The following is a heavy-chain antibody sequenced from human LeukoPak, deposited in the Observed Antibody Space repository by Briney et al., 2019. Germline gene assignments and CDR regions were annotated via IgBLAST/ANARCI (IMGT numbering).Heavy chain of an antibody. D-gene: IGHD1-1*01. V-gene: IGHV3-7*01. CDR2: IKQDGSEK. J-gene: IGHJ6*02. Sequence: GGSLRLSCAASGFTFSSYAMSWVRQAPGKGLEWVANIKQDGSEKYYVDSVKGRFTTSRDNAKNSLYLQMNSLRAEDTAVYYCAREGTYYYYGMDVWGQGTTVTVSS. CDR1: GFTFSSYA. CDR3: AREGTYYYYGMDV.